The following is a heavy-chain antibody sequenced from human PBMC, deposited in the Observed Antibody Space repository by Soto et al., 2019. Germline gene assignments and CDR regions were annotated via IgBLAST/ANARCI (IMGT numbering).Heavy chain of an antibody. J-gene: IGHJ4*02. CDR2: IYYSGRT. CDR1: GGSISSSSYY. CDR3: ATASGMVRGVIITHFDY. D-gene: IGHD3-10*01. Sequence: QRQLQESGPGLVKPSETLSLTCTVSGGSISSSSYYWGWIRQPPGKGLEWIVSIYYSGRTYYNPSLKSRVTISVDTSKNQFSLKLSSVTAADTAVYYWATASGMVRGVIITHFDYWGQGTLVTVSS. V-gene: IGHV4-39*01.